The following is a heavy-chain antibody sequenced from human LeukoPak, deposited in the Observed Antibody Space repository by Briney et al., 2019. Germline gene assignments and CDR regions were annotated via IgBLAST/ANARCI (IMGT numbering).Heavy chain of an antibody. D-gene: IGHD4-23*01. J-gene: IGHJ4*02. CDR3: ARGSTTGVSY. V-gene: IGHV4-4*07. CDR2: MYTSGST. Sequence: SETLSLTCTVSGGSISGYYWSWIRQPAGKGLQWIGRMYTSGSTNYNPSLKSRVTLSVDTSKNQFSLKLTSVTAADTAVYYCARGSTTGVSYWGQGTLVTVSS. CDR1: GGSISGYY.